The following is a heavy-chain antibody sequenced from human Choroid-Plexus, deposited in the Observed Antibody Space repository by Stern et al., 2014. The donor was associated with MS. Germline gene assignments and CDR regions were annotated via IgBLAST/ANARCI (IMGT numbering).Heavy chain of an antibody. CDR2: VSYDGSNK. D-gene: IGHD2/OR15-2a*01. CDR1: GFTFGSFA. Sequence: VQLVESGGGVVQPGRPLRLSCVASGFTFGSFAMHWVRPAPGKGLEWVAGVSYDGSNKYYADSVKGRFTISRDNSQNTLYMQMSSLRPEDTAVYYCAKDRQYLTYFFDHWGQGSLVTVSS. J-gene: IGHJ5*02. CDR3: AKDRQYLTYFFDH. V-gene: IGHV3-30*18.